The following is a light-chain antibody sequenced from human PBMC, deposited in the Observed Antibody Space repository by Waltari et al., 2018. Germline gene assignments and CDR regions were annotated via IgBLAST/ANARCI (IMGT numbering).Light chain of an antibody. J-gene: IGLJ1*01. V-gene: IGLV1-47*01. CDR2: RDD. Sequence: QSVLTQPPSVSGTPGQTVTISCFGTNSNIGRNSVFWYQQLPGTAPKLLIYRDDQRPSGVPDGFSGSKSGTSASLAIRGLRSEDEADYYWAAWDDSLSVSYVFGSGTKVTV. CDR1: NSNIGRNS. CDR3: AAWDDSLSVSYV.